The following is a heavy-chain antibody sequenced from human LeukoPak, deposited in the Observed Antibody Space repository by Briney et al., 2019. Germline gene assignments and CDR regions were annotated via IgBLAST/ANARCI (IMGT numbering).Heavy chain of an antibody. J-gene: IGHJ3*02. CDR2: ISSSTTYR. Sequence: RGSPRLSCAASRVTFSNYTMYWVCQAPRQGVWWVSSISSSTTYRYYADSVTGRFIISIDSAKNSLNLQMTSLRAEDTAVYYCARVASWAGDCQLGAFDIWGQGTMVTVSS. V-gene: IGHV3-21*01. CDR3: ARVASWAGDCQLGAFDI. D-gene: IGHD2-21*02. CDR1: RVTFSNYT.